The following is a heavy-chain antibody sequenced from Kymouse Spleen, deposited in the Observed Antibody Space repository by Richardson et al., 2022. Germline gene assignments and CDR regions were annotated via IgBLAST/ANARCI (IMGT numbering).Heavy chain of an antibody. Sequence: QVQLQQWGAGLLKPSETLSLTCAVYGGSFSGYYWSWIRQPPGKGLEWIGEINHSGSTNYNPSLKSRVTISVDTSKNQFSLKLSSVTAADTAVYYCAREVEGTGTRGYFDYWGQGTLVTVSS. V-gene: IGHV4-34*01. CDR1: GGSFSGYY. CDR3: AREVEGTGTRGYFDY. J-gene: IGHJ4*02. CDR2: INHSGST. D-gene: IGHD1-7*01.